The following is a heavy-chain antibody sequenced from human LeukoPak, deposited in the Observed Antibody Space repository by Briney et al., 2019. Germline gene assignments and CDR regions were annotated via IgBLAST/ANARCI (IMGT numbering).Heavy chain of an antibody. Sequence: SETLSLTCAVSGYSISSGYYWGWIRQPAGKGLEWIGRIYASGSTNYNPSLKSRVTMSVDTSKNQFSLKLSSVTAADTAVYYCARSPPGIVGATTGYWYFDLWGRGTLVTVSS. V-gene: IGHV4-38-2*01. J-gene: IGHJ2*01. D-gene: IGHD1-26*01. CDR3: ARSPPGIVGATTGYWYFDL. CDR1: GYSISSGYY. CDR2: IYASGST.